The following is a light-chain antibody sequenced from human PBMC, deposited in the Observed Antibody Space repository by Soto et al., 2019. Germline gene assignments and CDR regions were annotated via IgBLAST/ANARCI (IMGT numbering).Light chain of an antibody. Sequence: QSALTQPRSVSGSPGQSVTISCTGTSSDVGGYNYVSWYQQHPDKAPKLMIYDVSKRPSGVPDRFSGSKSGNTASLTISGLQAEDEADYYCCSYAGSYTFHVFGTGTKVTVL. J-gene: IGLJ1*01. CDR1: SSDVGGYNY. CDR2: DVS. CDR3: CSYAGSYTFHV. V-gene: IGLV2-11*01.